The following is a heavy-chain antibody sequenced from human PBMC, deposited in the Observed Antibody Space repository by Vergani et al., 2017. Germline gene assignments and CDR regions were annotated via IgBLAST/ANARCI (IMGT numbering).Heavy chain of an antibody. CDR1: GFTFSSYG. D-gene: IGHD3-22*01. Sequence: VQLVESGGGVVQPGGSLRLSCAASGFTFSSYGMHWVRQAPGKGLEWVSYISSSSSTIYYADSVKGRFTISRDNAKTTLYLQMNSLRAEDTAVYYCPRDQWAYDSSGDDAFDIWGQGTMVTVSS. CDR3: PRDQWAYDSSGDDAFDI. J-gene: IGHJ3*02. CDR2: ISSSSSTI. V-gene: IGHV3-48*04.